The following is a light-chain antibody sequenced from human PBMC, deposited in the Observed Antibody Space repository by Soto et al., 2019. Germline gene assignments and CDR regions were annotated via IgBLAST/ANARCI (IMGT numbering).Light chain of an antibody. CDR3: MIWHSTAVV. CDR1: SDTNVGPYR. V-gene: IGLV5-45*03. Sequence: QTVVTQPSSLSASPGASASLTCTLRSDTNVGPYRIYWYQQKPGSRPQHLLTYKSDSDKQQGSGVPSRFSGSKDASANAAILLISGLQSEDEADYYCMIWHSTAVVFGGGTKLTVL. CDR2: YKSDSDK. J-gene: IGLJ2*01.